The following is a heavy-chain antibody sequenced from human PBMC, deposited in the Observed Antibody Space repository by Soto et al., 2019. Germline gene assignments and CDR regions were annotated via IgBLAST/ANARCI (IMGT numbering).Heavy chain of an antibody. CDR1: GFNFDDYA. V-gene: IGHV3-9*01. CDR2: ISWEGGSI. J-gene: IGHJ4*02. CDR3: AKDHDEDFGYDLDYFNY. D-gene: IGHD5-12*01. Sequence: EVQLVESGGDFVHPGRSLRLSCAASGFNFDDYAMHWVRQVPGKGLEWVSGISWEGGSIGYADSVKGRFTISRDNAKNSLYLEMKSLRREDTALYYCAKDHDEDFGYDLDYFNYWGRGTLVTVSS.